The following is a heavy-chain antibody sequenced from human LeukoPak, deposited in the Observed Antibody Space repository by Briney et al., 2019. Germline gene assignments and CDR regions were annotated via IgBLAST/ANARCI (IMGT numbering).Heavy chain of an antibody. CDR1: GGSFSGYY. CDR2: INDSGST. Sequence: PSETLSLTCAVYGGSFSGYYWTWIRQPPGKGLEWIGEINDSGSTNCNPSLKSRVTVSVDTSKNQFSLKLTSVTAADTAVYYCARRGDSHAIFDYWGQGILVTVSS. J-gene: IGHJ4*02. V-gene: IGHV4-34*01. CDR3: ARRGDSHAIFDY. D-gene: IGHD5-18*01.